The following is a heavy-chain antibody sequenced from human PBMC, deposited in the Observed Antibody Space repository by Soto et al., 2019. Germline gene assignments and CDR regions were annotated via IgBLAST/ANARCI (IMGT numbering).Heavy chain of an antibody. CDR2: IYHSGST. V-gene: IGHV4-38-2*01. CDR1: GYSISSGYY. J-gene: IGHJ5*02. D-gene: IGHD5-18*01. Sequence: SETLSLTCAVSGYSISSGYYWGWIRQPPGKGLEWIGSIYHSGSTYYNPSLKSRVTISVDTSKNQFSLKLSSVTAADTAVYYCARIGYSYGSGWFDPWGQGTRVTVSS. CDR3: ARIGYSYGSGWFDP.